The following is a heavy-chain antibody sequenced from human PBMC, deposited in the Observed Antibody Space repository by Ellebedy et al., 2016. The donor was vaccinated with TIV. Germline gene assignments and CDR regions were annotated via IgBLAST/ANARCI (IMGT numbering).Heavy chain of an antibody. D-gene: IGHD4-17*01. Sequence: GGSLRLXXAASGFTFNNYWMHWVRQAPGRGLEWVSVIYTGGTTDYVASVKGRFSISRDTSKNTLFLQMNSLRADDTAIYYCAVGRPNYGDFPSWGQGTLVTVSS. J-gene: IGHJ5*02. V-gene: IGHV3-53*01. CDR3: AVGRPNYGDFPS. CDR1: GFTFNNYW. CDR2: IYTGGTT.